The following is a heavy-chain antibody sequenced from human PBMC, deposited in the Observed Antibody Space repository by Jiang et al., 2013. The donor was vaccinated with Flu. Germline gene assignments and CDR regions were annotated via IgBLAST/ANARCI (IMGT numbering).Heavy chain of an antibody. V-gene: IGHV2-5*02. CDR3: ARPAMVRGVIIDAFDI. CDR2: VYGDDTK. Sequence: KPTQTLTLTCSFSEFSLRSSGVAVGWVRQPPGKALEWLALVYGDDTKRYRPSLTDRVTITKDASGNQVVLTMTNMDPVDTATYYCARPAMVRGVIIDAFDIWGQGTMVTVSS. J-gene: IGHJ3*02. D-gene: IGHD3-10*01. CDR1: EFSLRSSGVA.